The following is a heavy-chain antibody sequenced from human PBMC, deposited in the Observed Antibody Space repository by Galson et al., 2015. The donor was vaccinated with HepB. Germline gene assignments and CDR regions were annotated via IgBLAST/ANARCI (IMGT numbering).Heavy chain of an antibody. J-gene: IGHJ4*02. D-gene: IGHD2-2*02. CDR2: ISSSGGNI. CDR1: GFTFSSYE. V-gene: IGHV3-48*03. CDR3: ATTPLPGIVVVPAAIRDY. Sequence: SLRLSCAASGFTFSSYEMTWVRQAPGKGLEWVSYISSSGGNIYYADSVKGRFIISRDNAKNSLYLQMNSLRDEDTAVYYCATTPLPGIVVVPAAIRDYWGQGTLVTVSS.